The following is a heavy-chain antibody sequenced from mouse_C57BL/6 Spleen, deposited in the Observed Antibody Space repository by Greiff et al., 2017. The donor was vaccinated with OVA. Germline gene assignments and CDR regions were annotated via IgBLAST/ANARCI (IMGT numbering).Heavy chain of an antibody. CDR1: GYAFSSYW. CDR3: ARSLGSQAWFAY. V-gene: IGHV1-80*01. D-gene: IGHD1-1*02. Sequence: VQGVESGAELVKPGASVKISCKASGYAFSSYWMNWVKQRPGKGLEWIGQIYPGDGDTNYNGKFKGKATLTADKSSSTAYMQLSSLTSEDSAVYFCARSLGSQAWFAYWGQGTLRTVSA. J-gene: IGHJ3*01. CDR2: IYPGDGDT.